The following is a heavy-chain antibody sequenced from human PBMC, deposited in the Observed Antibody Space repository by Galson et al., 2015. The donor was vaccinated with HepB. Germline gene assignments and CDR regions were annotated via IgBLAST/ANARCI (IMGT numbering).Heavy chain of an antibody. CDR2: IIPIFGTA. CDR1: GGTFSSYA. J-gene: IGHJ6*02. D-gene: IGHD4-11*01. V-gene: IGHV1-69*13. CDR3: ARGKGGHDYSNPSASYYYGMDV. Sequence: SVKVSCKASGGTFSSYAISWVRQAPGQGLEWMGGIIPIFGTASYAQKFQGRVTITADESTSTAYMELSSLRSEDTAVYYCARGKGGHDYSNPSASYYYGMDVWGQGTTVTVSS.